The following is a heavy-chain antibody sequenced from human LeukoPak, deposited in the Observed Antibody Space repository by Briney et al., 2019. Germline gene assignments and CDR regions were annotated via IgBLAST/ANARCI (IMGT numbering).Heavy chain of an antibody. CDR2: ISYDGSNK. Sequence: GGSLRLSCAASGSTFSSYAMHWVRQAPGKGLEWVADISYDGSNKYYADSVKGRFTISRDNSKNTLYLQMNSLRAEDTAVYYCARVAIVGATTPTYWYFDLWGRGTLVTVSS. CDR1: GSTFSSYA. J-gene: IGHJ2*01. CDR3: ARVAIVGATTPTYWYFDL. D-gene: IGHD1-26*01. V-gene: IGHV3-30-3*01.